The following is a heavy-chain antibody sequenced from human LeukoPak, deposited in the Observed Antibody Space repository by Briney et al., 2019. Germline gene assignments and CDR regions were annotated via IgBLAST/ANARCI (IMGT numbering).Heavy chain of an antibody. V-gene: IGHV3-30*18. CDR2: ISQDGSKK. Sequence: GGSLRLSCAASRFTFSTSDMRWVRQAPGKGLEWVALISQDGSKKYYADSVKGRFTFSRDISTNTLYLQMTSLNVADTAVYYCAKSGAFWSMAHWGQGTLVTVSS. CDR1: RFTFSTSD. D-gene: IGHD1-26*01. J-gene: IGHJ4*02. CDR3: AKSGAFWSMAH.